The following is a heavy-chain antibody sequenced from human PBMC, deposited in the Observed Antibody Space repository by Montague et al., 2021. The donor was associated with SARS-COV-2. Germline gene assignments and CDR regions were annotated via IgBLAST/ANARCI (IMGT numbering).Heavy chain of an antibody. Sequence: SETLSLTCAVHGGSFSTYSWNWIRQPPGKGLEWIGEIHHGGSTNYNPSLKSRVTISADTSKNQFSLKLTSVAAADTAVYYCARLGDGVVPSPILGVGPYYSYYSMDVWGKGTTGTVSS. D-gene: IGHD3-10*01. CDR1: GGSFSTYS. CDR2: IHHGGST. CDR3: ARLGDGVVPSPILGVGPYYSYYSMDV. V-gene: IGHV4-34*01. J-gene: IGHJ6*03.